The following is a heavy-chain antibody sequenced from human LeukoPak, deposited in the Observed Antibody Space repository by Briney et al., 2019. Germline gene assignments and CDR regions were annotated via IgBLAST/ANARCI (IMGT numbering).Heavy chain of an antibody. CDR3: ARLYGDYETPAFDI. V-gene: IGHV4-39*01. J-gene: IGHJ3*02. CDR1: GGSISSRSYY. CDR2: IYYSGST. D-gene: IGHD4-17*01. Sequence: SETLSLTCTVSGGSISSRSYYWGWMRQPPGKGLEWLGSIYYSGSTYYDPSLKSRVTISADTSKNQFSLMLSSVTAADTAVYYCARLYGDYETPAFDIWGQGTMVTVSS.